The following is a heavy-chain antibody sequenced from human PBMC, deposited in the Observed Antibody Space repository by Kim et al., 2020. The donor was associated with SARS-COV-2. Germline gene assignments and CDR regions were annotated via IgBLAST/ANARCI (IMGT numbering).Heavy chain of an antibody. D-gene: IGHD6-13*01. Sequence: GGSLRLSCAASGFTFSSYEMNWVRQAPGKGLEWVSYISSSGSTIYYADSVKGRFTISRDNAKNSLYLQMNSLRAEDTAVYYCARLPGYSSSWGDWFDPWGQGTLVTVSS. CDR3: ARLPGYSSSWGDWFDP. CDR2: ISSSGSTI. CDR1: GFTFSSYE. V-gene: IGHV3-48*03. J-gene: IGHJ5*02.